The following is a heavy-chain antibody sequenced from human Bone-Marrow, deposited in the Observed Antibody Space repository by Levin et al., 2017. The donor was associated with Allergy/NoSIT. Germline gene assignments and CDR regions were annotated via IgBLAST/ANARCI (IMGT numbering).Heavy chain of an antibody. D-gene: IGHD3-3*01. CDR2: VSYSGIT. J-gene: IGHJ3*01. CDR1: CGSIRSGIYF. CDR3: ARGITVFGVVLAVNDAFDV. V-gene: IGHV4-31*03. Sequence: SQTLSLPCTVSCGSIRSGIYFWSWVRQLPGKGLEWIGYVSYSGITFYNQSLKSRVTISGDTSKNLFSLTLNSVTAADTAIYYCARGITVFGVVLAVNDAFDVWCKGTMVTVSS.